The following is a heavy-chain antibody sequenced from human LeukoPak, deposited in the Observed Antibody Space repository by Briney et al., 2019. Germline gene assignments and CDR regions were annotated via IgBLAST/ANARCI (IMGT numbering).Heavy chain of an antibody. D-gene: IGHD3-9*01. CDR3: AKGTTYYDILTGYGYPYYFDY. V-gene: IGHV3-23*01. Sequence: PGGSLRLSCAASGFTFSSYAMSWVRQAPGKGLEWVSAISGSGGSRYYADSVKGRFTISRDNSKNTLYLQMNSLRAEDTAIYYCAKGTTYYDILTGYGYPYYFDYWGQGTLVTVSS. J-gene: IGHJ4*02. CDR2: ISGSGGSR. CDR1: GFTFSSYA.